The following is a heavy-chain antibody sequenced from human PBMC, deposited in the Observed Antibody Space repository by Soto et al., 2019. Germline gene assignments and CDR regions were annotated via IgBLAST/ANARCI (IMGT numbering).Heavy chain of an antibody. D-gene: IGHD5-18*01. CDR3: AREAWIQLWPHNDY. V-gene: IGHV1-18*04. CDR2: ISAYNGNT. Sequence: ASVKVSCKASGYTFTSYGISWVRQAPGQGLEWMGWISAYNGNTNYAQKLQGRVTMTTDTSTSTAYMELRSLRSDDTAVYYCAREAWIQLWPHNDYWGQGTLVTVSS. J-gene: IGHJ4*02. CDR1: GYTFTSYG.